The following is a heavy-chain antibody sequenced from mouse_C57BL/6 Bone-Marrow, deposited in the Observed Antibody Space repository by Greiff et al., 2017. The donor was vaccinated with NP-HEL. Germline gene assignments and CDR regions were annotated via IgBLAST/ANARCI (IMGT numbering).Heavy chain of an antibody. D-gene: IGHD1-1*01. CDR2: IHPNSGST. V-gene: IGHV1-64*01. CDR1: GYTFTSYW. Sequence: QVQLQQPGAELVKPGASVKLSCKASGYTFTSYWMHWVKQRPGQGLEWIGMIHPNSGSTNYNEKFKSKATLTVDKSSSTAYMQLSSLTSEDSAVYYCADYGSSAAWCAYWGQGTLVTVSA. J-gene: IGHJ3*01. CDR3: ADYGSSAAWCAY.